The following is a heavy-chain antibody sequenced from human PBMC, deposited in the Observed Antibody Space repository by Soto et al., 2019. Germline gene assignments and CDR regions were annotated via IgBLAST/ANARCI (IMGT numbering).Heavy chain of an antibody. CDR2: IIPILGIA. V-gene: IGHV1-69*02. Sequence: QVQLVQSGAEVKKPGSSVKVSCKASGGTFSSYTISWVRQAPGQGLEWMGRIIPILGIANYAQKFQGRVTITADKSTSPAYMELSSLRSEDTAVYYCATIAGYCSSTSCPTGYWGQGTLVTVSS. CDR3: ATIAGYCSSTSCPTGY. CDR1: GGTFSSYT. D-gene: IGHD2-2*03. J-gene: IGHJ4*02.